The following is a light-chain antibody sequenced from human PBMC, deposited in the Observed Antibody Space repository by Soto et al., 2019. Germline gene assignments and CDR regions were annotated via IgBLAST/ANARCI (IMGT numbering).Light chain of an antibody. V-gene: IGKV4-1*01. CDR1: QSILYSPNNKNY. Sequence: DIVMTQSPDSMAVSLGERATINCKSSQSILYSPNNKNYLAWYQQKPGQPPKLLIYWASTRESGVPDRFSGSGSGTDFTLTISSLQDEDVAVYYCQQYYDVPQNFGQGIKVEMK. CDR2: WAS. CDR3: QQYYDVPQN. J-gene: IGKJ1*01.